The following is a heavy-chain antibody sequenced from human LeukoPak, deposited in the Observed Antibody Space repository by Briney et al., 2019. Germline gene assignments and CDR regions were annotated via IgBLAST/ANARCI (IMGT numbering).Heavy chain of an antibody. J-gene: IGHJ4*02. Sequence: TGGSLRLSCAASGFTFSSYWMHWVRQVPGKGLEWLSGITWDGGNIAYADSVKGRFTISRDNAKSSLYLQMNSLRNEDMAFYFCAKGYTFHGVAHDSGYFDYWGQGTLVTVSS. D-gene: IGHD3-3*01. CDR2: ITWDGGNI. CDR1: GFTFSSYW. CDR3: AKGYTFHGVAHDSGYFDY. V-gene: IGHV3-9*03.